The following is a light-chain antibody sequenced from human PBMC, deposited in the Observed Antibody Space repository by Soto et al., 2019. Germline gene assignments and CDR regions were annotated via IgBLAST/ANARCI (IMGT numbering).Light chain of an antibody. CDR3: QHYNNGSPLT. Sequence: EIVMTQSPATLSVSPGERATLSCRASQSVSSNLAWYQQKPGQAPRLLIYGASTRSTGIPARFSGSWSGTEFTLTISSLQAEDFAVYYFQHYNNGSPLTFGGGTKVEIK. CDR2: GAS. CDR1: QSVSSN. V-gene: IGKV3-15*01. J-gene: IGKJ4*01.